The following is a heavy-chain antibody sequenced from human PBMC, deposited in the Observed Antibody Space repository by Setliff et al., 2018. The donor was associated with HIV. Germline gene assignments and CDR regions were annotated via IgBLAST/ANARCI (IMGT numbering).Heavy chain of an antibody. CDR1: GGSFSNYY. V-gene: IGHV4-34*01. Sequence: SETLSLTCAVYGGSFSNYYWSWIRQSPGEGLEWIGEINHGGSTNYNPSLKSRVTMSVDTSKNQFSLQLTSVTAADAAVYYCARSGNILTDYSYYSYFMDVWGGGTTVTVSS. CDR3: ARSGNILTDYSYYSYFMDV. J-gene: IGHJ6*03. CDR2: INHGGST. D-gene: IGHD3-9*01.